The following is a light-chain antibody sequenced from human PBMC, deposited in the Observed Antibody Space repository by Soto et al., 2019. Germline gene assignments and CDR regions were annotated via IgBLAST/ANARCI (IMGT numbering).Light chain of an antibody. V-gene: IGLV2-14*01. CDR1: SSDVGTYNY. CDR3: TSYTSISTLV. CDR2: DVS. J-gene: IGLJ2*01. Sequence: QSALTHPASVSGSPGQSITISCTGTSSDVGTYNYVSWYQQHAGKVPKLMIYDVSNRPSGVSDRFSGSKSGNTASLTISGLQAEDEADYYCTSYTSISTLVFGGGTKVTVL.